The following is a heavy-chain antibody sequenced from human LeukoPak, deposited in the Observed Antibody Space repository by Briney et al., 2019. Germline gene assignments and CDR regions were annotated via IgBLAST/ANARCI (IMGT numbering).Heavy chain of an antibody. Sequence: SETLSLTCAVYGGTFSGYYWSWIRQPPGKGLEWIGEIDHTGSTHYNPSLKSRVTMSVDASKNQFSLKLTFVTAADTAVYYCARVRGLWFGVRNDSWGQGTLVTVSS. J-gene: IGHJ4*02. CDR3: ARVRGLWFGVRNDS. CDR2: IDHTGST. CDR1: GGTFSGYY. V-gene: IGHV4-34*01. D-gene: IGHD3-10*01.